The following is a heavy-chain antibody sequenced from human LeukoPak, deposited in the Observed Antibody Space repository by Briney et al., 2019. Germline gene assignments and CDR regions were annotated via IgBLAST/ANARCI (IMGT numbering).Heavy chain of an antibody. CDR2: IYYSGST. CDR1: GGSISSYY. V-gene: IGHV4-59*12. J-gene: IGHJ4*02. D-gene: IGHD3-9*01. Sequence: SETLSFTCTVSGGSISSYYWSWIRQPPGKGLEWIGYIYYSGSTNYNPSLKSRVTISVDTSKNQFSLKLSSVTAADTAVYYCARLSGLRYFDWSPADYWGQGTLVTVSS. CDR3: ARLSGLRYFDWSPADY.